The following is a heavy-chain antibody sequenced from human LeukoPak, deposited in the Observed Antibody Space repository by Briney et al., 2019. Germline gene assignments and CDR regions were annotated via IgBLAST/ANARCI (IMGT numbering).Heavy chain of an antibody. Sequence: PSETLSLTCAVSGGSLSSNSYYWGWIRQPPGAGVEWIGSIYYSGSTYYNPSLKSRVTISVDTSKNQFSLKLSSVTAADTAVYYCAGIWLLTVGYWGQGTLVTVSS. D-gene: IGHD5-24*01. CDR2: IYYSGST. J-gene: IGHJ4*02. CDR3: AGIWLLTVGY. V-gene: IGHV4-39*01. CDR1: GGSLSSNSYY.